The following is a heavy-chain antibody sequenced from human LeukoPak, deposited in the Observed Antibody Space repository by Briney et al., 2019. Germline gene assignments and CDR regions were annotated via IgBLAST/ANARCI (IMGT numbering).Heavy chain of an antibody. CDR2: IKRKSDGETA. Sequence: GGSLRLSCAASGFGFINSRMSWVRQAPGKGLEWVGRIKRKSDGETAAYAAPVKDRFTISRDDSKNTLYLQMNSLKSEDTAVYFCTTERYQYGYHAFAIRGQGTMVTVSS. J-gene: IGHJ3*02. V-gene: IGHV3-15*01. CDR3: TTERYQYGYHAFAI. D-gene: IGHD5-18*01. CDR1: GFGFINSR.